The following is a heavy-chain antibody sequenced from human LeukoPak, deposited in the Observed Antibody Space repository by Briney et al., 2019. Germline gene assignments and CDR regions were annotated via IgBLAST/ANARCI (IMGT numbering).Heavy chain of an antibody. CDR3: ARGYRIQLWLPPPGY. Sequence: APVKVSCKASGYTFTSYYMHWVRQAPGQGLEWMGIINPSGGSTSYAQKFQGRVTMTRDTSTSTVYMELSSLRSEDTAGYYCARGYRIQLWLPPPGYWGQGTLVTVSS. CDR2: INPSGGST. CDR1: GYTFTSYY. D-gene: IGHD5-18*01. J-gene: IGHJ4*02. V-gene: IGHV1-46*01.